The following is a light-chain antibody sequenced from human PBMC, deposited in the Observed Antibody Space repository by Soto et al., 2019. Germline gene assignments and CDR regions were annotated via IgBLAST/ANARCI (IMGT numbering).Light chain of an antibody. CDR1: QSVDSRF. CDR2: GAS. V-gene: IGKV3-20*01. CDR3: QQYDSSRT. Sequence: EIVLTQSPGTLSLSPGESATLSCRASQSVDSRFLAWYQQKPGQAPRLLMYGASTRATGIPDRFSGSGSGTYFTLSISSLEPEVFAVYYCQQYDSSRTFGQGTKVEMK. J-gene: IGKJ1*01.